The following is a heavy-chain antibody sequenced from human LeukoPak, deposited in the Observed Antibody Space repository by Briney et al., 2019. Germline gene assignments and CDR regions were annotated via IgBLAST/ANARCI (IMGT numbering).Heavy chain of an antibody. V-gene: IGHV3-33*01. Sequence: GGSLRLSCAASGFTFSNYGMHWVRQAPGKGLEWVAVIWYDGSNKYYADSVKGRFTISRDNSKNTLYLQMNSLRAEDAAVYYCATRSCSSTSCYWDYYYMDVWGKGTTVTVSS. CDR3: ATRSCSSTSCYWDYYYMDV. CDR2: IWYDGSNK. CDR1: GFTFSNYG. J-gene: IGHJ6*03. D-gene: IGHD2-2*01.